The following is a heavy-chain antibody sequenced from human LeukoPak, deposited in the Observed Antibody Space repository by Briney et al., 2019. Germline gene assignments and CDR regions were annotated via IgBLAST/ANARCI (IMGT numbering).Heavy chain of an antibody. CDR2: IYSSGST. V-gene: IGHV4-39*07. J-gene: IGHJ4*02. CDR3: ARKREGPTTGIDY. D-gene: IGHD1-26*01. CDR1: GGSISSSNSY. Sequence: SETLSLTCTVSGGSISSSNSYWGWIRQSPGTGLEWIGNIYSSGSTYYNPSLKSRVTISIDTSENQFSLKLSSVTAAGTAVYYCARKREGPTTGIDYWGQGTLVTVSS.